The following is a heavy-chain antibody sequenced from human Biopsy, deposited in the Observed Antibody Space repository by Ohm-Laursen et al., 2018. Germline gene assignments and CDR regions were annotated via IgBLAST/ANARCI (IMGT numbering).Heavy chain of an antibody. J-gene: IGHJ4*02. CDR1: GFIFSRYW. V-gene: IGHV3-7*01. D-gene: IGHD6-13*01. CDR2: MNQDGSEE. CDR3: AMGPSGTAAGRFAS. Sequence: SLRLSCTASGFIFSRYWMNWVRQTPEKGLEWVANMNQDGSEEHYVDSVKGRFTISRDNSKSSLYLQMNSLRDEDTAVYYCAMGPSGTAAGRFASWGQGTLVTVSS.